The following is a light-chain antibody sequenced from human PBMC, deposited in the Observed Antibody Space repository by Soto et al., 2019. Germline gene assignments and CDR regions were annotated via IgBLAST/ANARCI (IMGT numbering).Light chain of an antibody. V-gene: IGKV1-5*01. J-gene: IGKJ2*01. CDR2: DAS. CDR1: RNIGTW. CDR3: QPCHDYPYI. Sequence: DIQMTQSPSALSASIGDRVTIGCRASRNIGTWVAWYQQRPGNAPRLLIHDASRLESGVPSRFSDSGAGTEFTLNITGLQSDAFATYYCQPCHDYPYICGQGPNVEIK.